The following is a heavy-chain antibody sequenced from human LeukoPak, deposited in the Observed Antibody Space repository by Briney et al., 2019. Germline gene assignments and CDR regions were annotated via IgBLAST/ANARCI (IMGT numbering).Heavy chain of an antibody. CDR1: GFTFSTYW. CDR2: IDTDGSST. J-gene: IGHJ4*02. CDR3: AREDSGIDY. V-gene: IGHV3-74*01. Sequence: GGSLRLSCAASGFTFSTYWMHWVRQAPGKGLVGVSRIDTDGSSTTYADSVRGRFTISRDTAKNTLYLQMNSLRAEDTAVYYCAREDSGIDYWGQGTLVTVSS.